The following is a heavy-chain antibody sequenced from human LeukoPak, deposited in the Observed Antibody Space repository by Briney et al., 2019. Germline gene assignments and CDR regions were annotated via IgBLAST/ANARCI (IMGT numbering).Heavy chain of an antibody. CDR2: INHSGST. CDR3: ARGGPYYDILTGYLKTDNWFDP. J-gene: IGHJ5*02. CDR1: GGSFSGYY. D-gene: IGHD3-9*01. Sequence: SETLSLTCAVYGGSFSGYYWSWIRQPPGKGLEWVGEINHSGSTNYNPSLKSRVTISVDTSKNQFSLKLSSVTAADTAVYYCARGGPYYDILTGYLKTDNWFDPWGQGTLVTVSS. V-gene: IGHV4-34*01.